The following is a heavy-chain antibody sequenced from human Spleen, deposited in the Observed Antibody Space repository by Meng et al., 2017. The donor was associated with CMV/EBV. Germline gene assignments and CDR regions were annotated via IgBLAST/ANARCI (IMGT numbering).Heavy chain of an antibody. CDR1: GYTFTSYY. V-gene: IGHV1-2*02. CDR3: ARDLLRYYFETMDWFDP. J-gene: IGHJ5*02. CDR2: INPNSGTT. D-gene: IGHD3-22*01. Sequence: ASVKVSCKASGYTFTSYYMHWVRQAPGQGLEWMGWINPNSGTTTYAQKYQGRVTMTRDTSISTAYMELSRLRSDDTAVYYCARDLLRYYFETMDWFDPWGQGTLVTVSS.